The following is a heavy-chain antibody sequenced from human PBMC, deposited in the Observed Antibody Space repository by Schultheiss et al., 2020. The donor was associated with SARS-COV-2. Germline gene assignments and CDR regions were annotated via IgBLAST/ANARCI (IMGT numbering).Heavy chain of an antibody. CDR2: ISRSSTTI. D-gene: IGHD1-26*01. CDR1: GFPFSSNG. J-gene: IGHJ4*02. CDR3: ATDQVSIGTSPTFDY. Sequence: GGSLRLSCAASGFPFSSNGMNWVRQAPGKGLEWVSYISRSSTTISYADSVKGRFTISRDNARNSLFLQMNSLTAEDTAVYYCATDQVSIGTSPTFDYWGPGTLVTVSS. V-gene: IGHV3-48*01.